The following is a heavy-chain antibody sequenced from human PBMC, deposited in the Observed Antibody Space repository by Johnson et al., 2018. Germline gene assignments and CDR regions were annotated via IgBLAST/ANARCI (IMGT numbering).Heavy chain of an antibody. CDR1: GGSISSITNY. CDR3: ARLGVGWGEMATIPAFDI. Sequence: QVQLQESGPGLVKXSETLSLTCTVSGGSISSITNYWGWIRQPPGKGLEWIGSVNYSGSTYYNPSLKSRVTISLDTSRNQGSLELSSVTAADTAVYYSARLGVGWGEMATIPAFDIWGQGTLVTVSS. V-gene: IGHV4-39*07. J-gene: IGHJ3*02. D-gene: IGHD5-24*01. CDR2: VNYSGST.